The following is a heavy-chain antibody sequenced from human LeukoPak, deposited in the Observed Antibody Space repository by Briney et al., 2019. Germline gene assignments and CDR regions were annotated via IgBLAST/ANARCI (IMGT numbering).Heavy chain of an antibody. Sequence: GGSLRLSCAASGFTFSTYGMHWVRQAPGKGLEWVAVISYDGSKKYYEDSVKGRFTISRDNAKNSLYLQMNSLRDEDSAVYYCARDQGIFGYWGQGTLVTVSS. CDR2: ISYDGSKK. V-gene: IGHV3-33*08. CDR1: GFTFSTYG. CDR3: ARDQGIFGY. J-gene: IGHJ4*02.